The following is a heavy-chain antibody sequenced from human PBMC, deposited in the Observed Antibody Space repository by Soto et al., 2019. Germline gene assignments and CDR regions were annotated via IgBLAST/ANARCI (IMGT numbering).Heavy chain of an antibody. Sequence: ELQLLESGGGLVQPGGSLRLSCAGSGFIFSTDAMGWVRQAPGKGLEWVSSIIGSGDMTYYADSVKGRFTISRDNSKNMLYLLMNSLRAEDTAVYYCAKREVVAFSVDYWGHGTLVTVSS. D-gene: IGHD3-22*01. J-gene: IGHJ4*01. V-gene: IGHV3-23*01. CDR3: AKREVVAFSVDY. CDR1: GFIFSTDA. CDR2: IIGSGDMT.